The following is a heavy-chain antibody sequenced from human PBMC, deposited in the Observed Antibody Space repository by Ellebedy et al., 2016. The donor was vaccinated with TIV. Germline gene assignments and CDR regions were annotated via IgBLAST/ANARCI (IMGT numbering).Heavy chain of an antibody. J-gene: IGHJ4*02. D-gene: IGHD6-6*01. CDR2: IVLGSGNT. V-gene: IGHV1-58*01. Sequence: AASVKVSCKASGFTFSSSAVQWVRQARGQPLEWIGWIVLGSGNTNYAPKFQERVTITRDESTRTAYMELSSLRSEDTGVYYCAADPEYSSSSWFDYWGQGTLVTVSS. CDR3: AADPEYSSSSWFDY. CDR1: GFTFSSSA.